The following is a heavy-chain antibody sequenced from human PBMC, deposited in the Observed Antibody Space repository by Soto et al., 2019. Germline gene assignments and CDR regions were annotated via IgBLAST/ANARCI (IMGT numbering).Heavy chain of an antibody. Sequence: GGSLRLSCAASGFTFSSYAMSWVRQAPGRGLEWVSAISVDSGNTYYADSVKGRFTISRDNSKNTLYLQMNSLRAEDTAVYYCAKGITIFGVVTVFDYWGQGTLVTVSS. V-gene: IGHV3-23*01. J-gene: IGHJ4*02. CDR3: AKGITIFGVVTVFDY. CDR1: GFTFSSYA. D-gene: IGHD3-3*01. CDR2: ISVDSGNT.